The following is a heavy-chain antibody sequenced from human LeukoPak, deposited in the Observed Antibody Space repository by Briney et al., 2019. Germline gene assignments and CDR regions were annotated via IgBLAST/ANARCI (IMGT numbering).Heavy chain of an antibody. J-gene: IGHJ3*02. CDR3: ARGLTYYFDSSGYYVTDAFDI. Sequence: PSETLSLTCTVSGVSISSYYWSWIRQPPGKGLEWIGYIYYSGSTNYNPSLKSRVTISVDTSKNQFSLKLTSVTAADTAVYYCARGLTYYFDSSGYYVTDAFDIWGQGTMSPSLQ. D-gene: IGHD3-22*01. V-gene: IGHV4-59*01. CDR2: IYYSGST. CDR1: GVSISSYY.